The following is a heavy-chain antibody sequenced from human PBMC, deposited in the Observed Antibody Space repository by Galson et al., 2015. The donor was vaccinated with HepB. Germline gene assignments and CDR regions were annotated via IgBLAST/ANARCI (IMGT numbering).Heavy chain of an antibody. V-gene: IGHV1-69*13. Sequence: SVKVSCKASGGTFSSYAISWVRQAPGQGLEWMGGIIPIFGTANYAQKFQGRVTITADESTSTAYMELSSLRSEDTAVYYCATQMATIPKAFDLWGRGTLVTVSS. CDR1: GGTFSSYA. D-gene: IGHD5-24*01. CDR2: IIPIFGTA. J-gene: IGHJ2*01. CDR3: ATQMATIPKAFDL.